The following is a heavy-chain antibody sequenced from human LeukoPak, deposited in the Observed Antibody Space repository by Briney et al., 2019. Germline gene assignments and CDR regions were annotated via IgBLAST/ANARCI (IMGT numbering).Heavy chain of an antibody. J-gene: IGHJ4*02. CDR2: IYHSGST. CDR3: ARDGHGFNGGGGF. V-gene: IGHV4-4*02. D-gene: IGHD6-25*01. CDR1: GGSISSSNW. Sequence: SETLSLTCAVSGGSISSSNWWSWVRQPPGKGLEWIGEIYHSGSTNYNPSLKSRVTISVDKSKNQFSPKLTSVTAADTAVYYCARDGHGFNGGGGFWGQGTLVTVSS.